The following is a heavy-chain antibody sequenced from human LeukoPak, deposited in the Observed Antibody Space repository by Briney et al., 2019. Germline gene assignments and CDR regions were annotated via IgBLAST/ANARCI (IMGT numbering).Heavy chain of an antibody. Sequence: ASVKASCKASGYTFTGYYMHWVRQAPGQGLEWMGWINPNSGGTNYAQKFQGRVTMTRDTSISTAYMELSRLRSDDTAVYYCARAHYDFWSGYPPIDPWGQGTLVTVSS. J-gene: IGHJ5*02. CDR1: GYTFTGYY. D-gene: IGHD3-3*01. V-gene: IGHV1-2*02. CDR2: INPNSGGT. CDR3: ARAHYDFWSGYPPIDP.